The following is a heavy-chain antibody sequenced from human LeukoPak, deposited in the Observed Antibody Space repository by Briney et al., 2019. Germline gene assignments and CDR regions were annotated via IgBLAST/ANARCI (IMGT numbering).Heavy chain of an antibody. D-gene: IGHD2-2*01. Sequence: PGGSLRLSCAASGFTFSSYSMNWVRQAPGKGLEWVSSISSSSSYIYYADSVKGRFTISRDNAKNSLYLQMNSLRAEDTAVYYCARADIVVVPAAKCYYYYYGMDVWGQGTTVTVSS. CDR2: ISSSSSYI. J-gene: IGHJ6*02. CDR1: GFTFSSYS. V-gene: IGHV3-21*01. CDR3: ARADIVVVPAAKCYYYYYGMDV.